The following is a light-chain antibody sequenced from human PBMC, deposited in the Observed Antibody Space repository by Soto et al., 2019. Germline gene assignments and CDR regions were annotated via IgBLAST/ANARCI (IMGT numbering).Light chain of an antibody. CDR3: QQYNNWPPLT. J-gene: IGKJ4*01. Sequence: EIVMTQSPATLSVPPGERATLSCRASQSVSSNLAWYQQKPGQAPRLLIYGASTRATGIPARSSGSGSGTEFTLTISSLQSEDFAVYHCQQYNNWPPLTFGGGTTVDIK. CDR1: QSVSSN. CDR2: GAS. V-gene: IGKV3-15*01.